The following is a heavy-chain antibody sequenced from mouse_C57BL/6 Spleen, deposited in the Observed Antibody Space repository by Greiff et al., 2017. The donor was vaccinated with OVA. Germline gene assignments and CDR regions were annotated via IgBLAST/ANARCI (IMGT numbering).Heavy chain of an antibody. CDR1: GYSFTDYN. V-gene: IGHV1-39*01. J-gene: IGHJ3*01. Sequence: EVKLMESGPELVKPGASVKISCKASGYSFTDYNMNWVKQSNGKSLEWIGVINPNYGTTSYNQKFKGKATLTVDQSYSTAYMQLNSRTSEDTAVYYGARLGYSNYGAYWGQGTLVTVSA. CDR3: ARLGYSNYGAY. CDR2: INPNYGTT. D-gene: IGHD2-5*01.